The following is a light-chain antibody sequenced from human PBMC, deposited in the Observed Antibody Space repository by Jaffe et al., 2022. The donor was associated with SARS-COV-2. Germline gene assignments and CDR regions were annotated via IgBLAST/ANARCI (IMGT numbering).Light chain of an antibody. V-gene: IGLV2-14*01. J-gene: IGLJ1*01. CDR3: SSYTSSSTLGV. CDR1: SSDVGGYNY. CDR2: DVS. Sequence: QSALTQPASVSGSPGQSITISCTGTSSDVGGYNYVSWYQQHPGKAPKLMIYDVSNRPSGVSYRFSGSKSGNTASLTISGLQAEDEADYYCSSYTSSSTLGVFGTGTKVTVL.